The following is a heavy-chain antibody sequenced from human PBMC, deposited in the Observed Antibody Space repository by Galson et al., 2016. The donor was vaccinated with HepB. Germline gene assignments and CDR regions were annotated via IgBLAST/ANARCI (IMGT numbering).Heavy chain of an antibody. CDR2: INPDTGDT. Sequence: SVKVSCKASGYTFTNHDINWVRQASGQGLEWMGFINPDTGDTGYAKRFQGRVTMTTNNSIRTAYMELRSLGSHDTAVYYCTRGWDPWGQGTLVTVSS. CDR3: TRGWDP. J-gene: IGHJ5*02. CDR1: GYTFTNHD. V-gene: IGHV1-8*01.